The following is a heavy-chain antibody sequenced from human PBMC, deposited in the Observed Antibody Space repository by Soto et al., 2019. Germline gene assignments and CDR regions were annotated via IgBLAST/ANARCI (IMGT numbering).Heavy chain of an antibody. Sequence: EVQLVESGGGLVKPGGSLRLSCAASGFTFSSYSMNWVRQAPGKGLEWVSSISSSSSYIYYADSVKGRFTISRDNAKNSLYLQMNSLRAEDTAEYYCARILEGSSSCFDYWGQGTLVTVSS. CDR3: ARILEGSSSCFDY. J-gene: IGHJ4*02. V-gene: IGHV3-21*01. CDR2: ISSSSSYI. CDR1: GFTFSSYS. D-gene: IGHD6-6*01.